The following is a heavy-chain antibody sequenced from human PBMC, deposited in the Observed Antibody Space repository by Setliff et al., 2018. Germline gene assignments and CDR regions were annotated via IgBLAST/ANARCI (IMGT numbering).Heavy chain of an antibody. V-gene: IGHV1-69*13. J-gene: IGHJ4*02. CDR1: GGTFRTDG. CDR2: IIAVFGTA. D-gene: IGHD3-22*01. CDR3: ARDTAHKYDTSGHYLSLVY. Sequence: SVKVSCKASGGTFRTDGFSWVRQAPGQGLEWMGRIIAVFGTAKYAQKFQGRVTISADESTRTVYMELSSLRFGDTAVYYCARDTAHKYDTSGHYLSLVYLDQSTLVTVSS.